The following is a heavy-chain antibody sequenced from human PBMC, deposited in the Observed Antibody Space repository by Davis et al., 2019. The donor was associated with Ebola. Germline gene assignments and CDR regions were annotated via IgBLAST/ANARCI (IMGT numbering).Heavy chain of an antibody. CDR3: AKDTSNIWFDI. V-gene: IGHV3-23*01. D-gene: IGHD1-26*01. J-gene: IGHJ3*02. Sequence: GESLKISCAASGFTFGDYTMHWVRQAPGKGLEWVSTLGTSADTYYADSVKGRFTISRDNSKNTLYLQMNGLRVEDTAIYYCAKDTSNIWFDIWGQGTMVTVSS. CDR2: LGTSADT. CDR1: GFTFGDYT.